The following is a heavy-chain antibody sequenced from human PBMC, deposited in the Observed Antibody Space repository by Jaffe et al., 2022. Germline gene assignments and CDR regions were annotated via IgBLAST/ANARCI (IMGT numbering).Heavy chain of an antibody. J-gene: IGHJ4*02. CDR3: ARTYDSSGYYYFDY. CDR2: ISSSGSTI. V-gene: IGHV3-48*03. D-gene: IGHD3-22*01. Sequence: EVQLVESGGGLVQPGGSLRLSCAASGFTFSSYEMNWVRQAPGKGLEWVSYISSSGSTIYYADSVKGRFTISRDNAKNSLYLQMNSLRAEDTAVYYCARTYDSSGYYYFDYWGQGTLVTVSS. CDR1: GFTFSSYE.